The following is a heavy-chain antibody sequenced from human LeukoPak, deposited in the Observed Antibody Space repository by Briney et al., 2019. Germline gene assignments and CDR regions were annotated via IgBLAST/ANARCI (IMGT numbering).Heavy chain of an antibody. D-gene: IGHD5-18*01. V-gene: IGHV1-69*01. CDR2: IIPIFGTA. Sequence: SVKVSCKASGGTFSSYAISWVRQAPGQGLEWMGGIIPIFGTANYAQKFQGRVTITADESTSTAYMELSSLRSEDTAVYYCSVDTAMVRAGYWGQGTLVTVSS. CDR1: GGTFSSYA. CDR3: SVDTAMVRAGY. J-gene: IGHJ4*02.